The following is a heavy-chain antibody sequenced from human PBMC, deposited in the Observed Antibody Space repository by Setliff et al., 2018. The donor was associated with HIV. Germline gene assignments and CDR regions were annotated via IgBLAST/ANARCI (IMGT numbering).Heavy chain of an antibody. CDR2: INAGNGNT. D-gene: IGHD5-12*01. V-gene: IGHV1-3*01. Sequence: ASVKVSCKASGYSFTTYAMHWVRQAPGQRLEWMGWINAGNGNTKYSQNFQGRVTITRDTSASTAYMELSSLRSEDTAVYYCARAAEGYSGYDPDYYYYYGMDVWGQGTTVTVSS. J-gene: IGHJ6*02. CDR3: ARAAEGYSGYDPDYYYYYGMDV. CDR1: GYSFTTYA.